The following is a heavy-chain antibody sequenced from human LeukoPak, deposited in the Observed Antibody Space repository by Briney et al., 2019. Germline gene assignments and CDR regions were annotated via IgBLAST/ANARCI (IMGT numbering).Heavy chain of an antibody. J-gene: IGHJ5*02. Sequence: SETLSLTCAVYGGSFSTYYWSWIRQPSGKGLEWIGEINHSGSTNYNPSLKSRVTISVDTSKNQFSLKLSSVTAADTAVYYCARDRDIVVDRGWFDLWGQGTLVTVSS. CDR2: INHSGST. V-gene: IGHV4-34*01. CDR3: ARDRDIVVDRGWFDL. CDR1: GGSFSTYY. D-gene: IGHD2-15*01.